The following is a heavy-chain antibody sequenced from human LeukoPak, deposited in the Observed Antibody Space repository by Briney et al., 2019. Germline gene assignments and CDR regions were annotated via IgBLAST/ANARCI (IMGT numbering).Heavy chain of an antibody. CDR1: GGTFSSYA. CDR2: IIPILGIA. CDR3: ARDDNWNDPG. D-gene: IGHD1-20*01. J-gene: IGHJ4*02. Sequence: SVKVYCKASGGTFSSYAISWVRQAPGQGLEWMGRIIPILGIANYAQKFQGRVTITADKSTSTAYMELSSLRSEDTAVYYCARDDNWNDPGWGQGTLVTVSS. V-gene: IGHV1-69*04.